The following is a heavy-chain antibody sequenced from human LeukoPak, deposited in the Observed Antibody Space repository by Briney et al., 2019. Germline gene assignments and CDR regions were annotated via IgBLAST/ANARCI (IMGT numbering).Heavy chain of an antibody. CDR1: GYTFTSYG. Sequence: ASVKVSCKASGYTFTSYGISWVRQAPGQGLEWMGWISAYNGNTNYAQKLQGRVTMTTDTSTSTAYMELSRLRSDDTAVYYCARDVEGAYCGGDCYLSQVTEGDYWGQGTLVTVSS. V-gene: IGHV1-18*01. D-gene: IGHD2-21*02. J-gene: IGHJ4*02. CDR2: ISAYNGNT. CDR3: ARDVEGAYCGGDCYLSQVTEGDY.